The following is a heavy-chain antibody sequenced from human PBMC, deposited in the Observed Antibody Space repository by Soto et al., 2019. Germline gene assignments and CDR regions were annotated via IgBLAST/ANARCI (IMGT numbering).Heavy chain of an antibody. CDR3: ATTLPAAIVFDY. Sequence: PGGSLRLSCAASGFTFSRYEMNWVRQAPGKGLEWVSYISSSGSTIYYADSVKGRFTISRDNAKNSLYLQMNSLRAEDTAVYYCATTLPAAIVFDYWGQGTLVTVSS. J-gene: IGHJ4*02. D-gene: IGHD2-2*02. CDR2: ISSSGSTI. V-gene: IGHV3-48*03. CDR1: GFTFSRYE.